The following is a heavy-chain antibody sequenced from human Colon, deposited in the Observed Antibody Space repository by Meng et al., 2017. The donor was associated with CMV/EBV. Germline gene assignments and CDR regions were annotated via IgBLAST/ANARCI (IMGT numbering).Heavy chain of an antibody. V-gene: IGHV4-61*10. Sequence: CTVAGCFVRLGSQHGSWVRQPAGKGMEWMGYILSGGITKYNPSLKSRVSISLDTSRNHLSRNLRSVTAADTAVYYCANYTSDWFDPWGQGTLVTVSS. CDR2: ILSGGIT. D-gene: IGHD3-10*01. CDR1: GCFVRLGSQH. CDR3: ANYTSDWFDP. J-gene: IGHJ5*02.